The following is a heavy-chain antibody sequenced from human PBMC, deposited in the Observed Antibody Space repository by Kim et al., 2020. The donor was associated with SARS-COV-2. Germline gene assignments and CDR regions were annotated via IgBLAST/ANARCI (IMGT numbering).Heavy chain of an antibody. CDR1: GFTFSSYG. Sequence: GGSLRLSCAASGFTFSSYGMHWVRQAPGKGLEWVAVIWYDGSNKYYADSVKGRFTISRDNSKNTLYLQMNSLRAEDTAVYYCARDGDSSGLNWFDPWGQGTLVTVSS. CDR2: IWYDGSNK. CDR3: ARDGDSSGLNWFDP. J-gene: IGHJ5*02. V-gene: IGHV3-33*01. D-gene: IGHD3-22*01.